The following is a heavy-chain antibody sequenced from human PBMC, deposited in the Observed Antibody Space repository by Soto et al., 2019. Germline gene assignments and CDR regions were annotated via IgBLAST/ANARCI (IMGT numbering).Heavy chain of an antibody. V-gene: IGHV4-59*01. D-gene: IGHD3-10*01. J-gene: IGHJ6*02. CDR1: GGSISSYY. CDR2: IYYSGST. CDR3: ARDRGRLISYYYGMDV. Sequence: TETPVLTFTVPGGSISSYYWSWIRQPPGEGLEWMGYIYYSGSTNYNPSLKSRVTISVDTSKNQFSLKLSSVTAADTAVYYCARDRGRLISYYYGMDVWGQGTTVTVSS.